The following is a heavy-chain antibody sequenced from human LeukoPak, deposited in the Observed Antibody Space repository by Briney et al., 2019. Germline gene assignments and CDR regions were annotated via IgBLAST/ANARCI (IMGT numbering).Heavy chain of an antibody. CDR2: IYYSGST. Sequence: TSETLSLTCAVYGGSFSGYYWSWIRQPPGKGLEWIGYIYYSGSTNYNPSLKSRVTISVDTSKNQFSLKLSSVTAADTAVYYCARDLGSSGYYYPLDYWGQGTLVTVSS. V-gene: IGHV4-59*01. D-gene: IGHD3-22*01. CDR3: ARDLGSSGYYYPLDY. CDR1: GGSFSGYY. J-gene: IGHJ4*02.